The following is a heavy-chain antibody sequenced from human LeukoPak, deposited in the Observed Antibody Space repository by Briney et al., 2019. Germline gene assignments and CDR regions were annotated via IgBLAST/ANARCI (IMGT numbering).Heavy chain of an antibody. D-gene: IGHD3-9*01. V-gene: IGHV3-23*01. CDR3: AKAGDYDILTGYPH. Sequence: GGSLRLSCAASGFTFTIYAMSWVRQAPGKGLEWVSAISGSGGSTYYADSVKGRFTISRDNSKNTLYLQMNSLRAEDTAVYYCAKAGDYDILTGYPHWGQGTLVTVSS. CDR1: GFTFTIYA. J-gene: IGHJ4*02. CDR2: ISGSGGST.